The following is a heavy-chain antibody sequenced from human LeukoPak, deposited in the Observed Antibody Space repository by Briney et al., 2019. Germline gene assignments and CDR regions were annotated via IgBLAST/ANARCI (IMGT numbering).Heavy chain of an antibody. J-gene: IGHJ5*02. CDR3: AKASVAIPQYCNS. CDR2: ISGTGSST. CDR1: GFTFSSYA. V-gene: IGHV3-23*01. D-gene: IGHD2-2*02. Sequence: GRSLRLSCAASGFTFSSYAKSWVRQAPGKGLEWVSTISGTGSSTYYADSAKGRFTISRDNSKDTLFLQLNSLTAADTAMYFCAKASVAIPQYCNSWGQGTLVTVSS.